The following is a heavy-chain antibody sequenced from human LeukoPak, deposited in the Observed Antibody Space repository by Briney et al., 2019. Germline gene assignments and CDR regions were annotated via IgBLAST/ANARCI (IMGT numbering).Heavy chain of an antibody. V-gene: IGHV3-30-3*01. J-gene: IGHJ6*02. CDR3: ASLLLLQNSYLIPWYSDYYGMDV. CDR2: ISYDGSNK. CDR1: GFTFSSYA. Sequence: GGSLRLSCAASGFTFSSYAMHWVRQAPGKGLEWVAVISYDGSNKYYADSVKGRFTISRDNSKNTLYLQMYSLRAEDTAVYYCASLLLLQNSYLIPWYSDYYGMDVWGQGTTVTVSS. D-gene: IGHD3-10*01.